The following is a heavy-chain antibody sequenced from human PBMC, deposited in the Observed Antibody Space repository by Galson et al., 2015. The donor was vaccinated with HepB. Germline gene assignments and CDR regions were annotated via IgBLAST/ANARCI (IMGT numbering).Heavy chain of an antibody. D-gene: IGHD3-22*01. Sequence: SLRLSCAASGFTFSSYAMHWVRQAPGKGLEYVSAISSNGGSTYYADSVKGRFTISRDNSKNTLYLQMSSLRAEDTAVYYCVNAYYYDSSGYSYWGQGTLVTVSS. V-gene: IGHV3-64D*06. CDR2: ISSNGGST. CDR3: VNAYYYDSSGYSY. CDR1: GFTFSSYA. J-gene: IGHJ4*02.